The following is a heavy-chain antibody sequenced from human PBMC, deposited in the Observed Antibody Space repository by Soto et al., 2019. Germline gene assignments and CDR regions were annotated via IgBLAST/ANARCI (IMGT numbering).Heavy chain of an antibody. D-gene: IGHD3-10*01. J-gene: IGHJ6*02. CDR2: IXPXXXDX. Sequence: GESLKISCKGSGYSFSTYWIDWVRQMPGXGLXXMXXIXPXXXDXXXNPSFQGQVTISVDKSISTAYLQWSSLKASDSAIYYCARHGGSIDVWGQGTTVTVSS. CDR3: ARHGGSIDV. CDR1: GYSFSTYW. V-gene: IGHV5-51*01.